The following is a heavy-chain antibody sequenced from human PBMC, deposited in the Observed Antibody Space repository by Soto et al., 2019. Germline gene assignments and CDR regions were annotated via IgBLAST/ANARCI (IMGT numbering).Heavy chain of an antibody. D-gene: IGHD7-27*01. CDR1: GGSISNHY. J-gene: IGHJ4*02. Sequence: QVQLRESGPGLVKPSETLSLTCTVSGGSISNHYWSWIRQPPGKGLEWIGYIYYNGNTNYNPSLNIRVTMSVDTSKNQISLTLSSVTAADTAVYYCARANWYSEYWGQGTLVTVSS. V-gene: IGHV4-59*11. CDR3: ARANWYSEY. CDR2: IYYNGNT.